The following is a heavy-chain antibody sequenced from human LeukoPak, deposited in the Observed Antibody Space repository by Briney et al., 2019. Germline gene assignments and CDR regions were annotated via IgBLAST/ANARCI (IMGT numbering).Heavy chain of an antibody. Sequence: GAGVKVSCKSSGGTFGSYAISWVRQPPGQGLEWMGRIIPILGIANYAQKFQGRVTITADKSTSTAYMELSSLRSEDTAVYYCARSEGGYSHFDYWGQGTLVTVSS. V-gene: IGHV1-69*04. J-gene: IGHJ4*02. CDR3: ARSEGGYSHFDY. CDR2: IIPILGIA. D-gene: IGHD5-18*01. CDR1: GGTFGSYA.